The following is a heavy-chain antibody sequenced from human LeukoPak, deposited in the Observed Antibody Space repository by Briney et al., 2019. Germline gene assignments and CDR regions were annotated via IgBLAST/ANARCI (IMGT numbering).Heavy chain of an antibody. D-gene: IGHD6-13*01. CDR1: GYTFTNYA. J-gene: IGHJ6*02. CDR2: IDTNTGNP. CDR3: AREGAAAGMGDYYYYGMDV. Sequence: GASVKVSCKASGYTFTNYAMNWVRQVPGQGLEWMGWIDTNTGNPTYAQGFTERFVFSLDTSVNTAYLQINSLKAEDTAVYYCAREGAAAGMGDYYYYGMDVWGQGTTVTVSS. V-gene: IGHV7-4-1*02.